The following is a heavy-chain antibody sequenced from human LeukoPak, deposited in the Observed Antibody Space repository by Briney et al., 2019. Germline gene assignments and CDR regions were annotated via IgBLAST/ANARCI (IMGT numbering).Heavy chain of an antibody. CDR3: ARGDDYYDSSAHGAFDI. Sequence: GGSLRLSCAASGFTFSSYSMNWVRQAPGKGLEWVSYISSSGSTIYYADSVKGRFTISRDNAKNPLYLQMNSLRAEDTAVYYCARGDDYYDSSAHGAFDIWGQGTMVTVSS. CDR2: ISSSGSTI. J-gene: IGHJ3*02. CDR1: GFTFSSYS. D-gene: IGHD3-22*01. V-gene: IGHV3-48*04.